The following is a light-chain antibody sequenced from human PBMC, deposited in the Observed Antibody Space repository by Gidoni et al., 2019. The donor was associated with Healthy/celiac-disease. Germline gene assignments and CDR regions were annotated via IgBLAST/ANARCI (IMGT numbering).Light chain of an antibody. CDR1: QGISSY. V-gene: IGKV1-8*01. Sequence: AIRMTQSPSSFSASTGDRVTITCRASQGISSYLAWYQQKPGKAPKLLIYAASTLQSGVPSRFSGSGSGTDFTLTISCLQSEDFATYYCQQYYSHMWTFGQGTKVEIK. CDR2: AAS. CDR3: QQYYSHMWT. J-gene: IGKJ1*01.